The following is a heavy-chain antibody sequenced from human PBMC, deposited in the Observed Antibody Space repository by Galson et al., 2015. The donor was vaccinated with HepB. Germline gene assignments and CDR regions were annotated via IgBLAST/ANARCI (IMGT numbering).Heavy chain of an antibody. CDR2: ISGTGGDT. J-gene: IGHJ6*02. CDR1: GFTFRSYA. Sequence: SLRLSCAASGFTFRSYAMSWVRRAPRKGLEWVSGISGTGGDTFYVDSVKGRFTISRDDFQNTLYLQMNSLRVEDTAVYYCAKATLDGVVVVVATSDYFYHGMDVWGQGTTVTVS. V-gene: IGHV3-23*01. CDR3: AKATLDGVVVVVATSDYFYHGMDV. D-gene: IGHD2-15*01.